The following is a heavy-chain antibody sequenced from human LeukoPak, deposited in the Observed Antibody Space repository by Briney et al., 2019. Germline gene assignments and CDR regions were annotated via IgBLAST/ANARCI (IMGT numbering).Heavy chain of an antibody. J-gene: IGHJ4*02. V-gene: IGHV3-7*01. Sequence: GGSLRLSCAASGFTVSSNYMSWVRQAPGKGLEWVANIKQDGSEKYYVDSVKGRFTISRDNAKNSLYLQMNSLRAEDTAVYYCARVPYGSGSYYYFDYWGQGTLVTVSS. CDR1: GFTVSSNY. CDR3: ARVPYGSGSYYYFDY. D-gene: IGHD3-10*01. CDR2: IKQDGSEK.